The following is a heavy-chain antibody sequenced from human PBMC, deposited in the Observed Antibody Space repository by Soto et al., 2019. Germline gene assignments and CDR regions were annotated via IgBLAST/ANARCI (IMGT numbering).Heavy chain of an antibody. Sequence: SEALSLTCAVSGGSITSYYWSWIPQSPGKGLEWIGYIYSGGSISYNPSLRSRVTILLDTSKNQFSLRLTSATAADTAVYYCARVDIGVYAFDIWGHGTMVTVSS. CDR3: ARVDIGVYAFDI. J-gene: IGHJ3*02. CDR1: GGSITSYY. CDR2: IYSGGSI. D-gene: IGHD3-9*01. V-gene: IGHV4-59*01.